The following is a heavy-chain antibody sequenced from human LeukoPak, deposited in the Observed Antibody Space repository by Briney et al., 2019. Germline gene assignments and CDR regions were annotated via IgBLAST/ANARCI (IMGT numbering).Heavy chain of an antibody. CDR2: ISHDGNNK. D-gene: IGHD5-18*01. Sequence: PGRSLRLSCAASGFTFSNYGMHWVRQAPGKGLEWVAVISHDGNNKYNADSVKGRFTISRDNSKNTLYLQTNSLRAEDTAVYYCAREGVYSNGPFDYWGQGTRVTVSS. J-gene: IGHJ4*02. CDR3: AREGVYSNGPFDY. V-gene: IGHV3-30*19. CDR1: GFTFSNYG.